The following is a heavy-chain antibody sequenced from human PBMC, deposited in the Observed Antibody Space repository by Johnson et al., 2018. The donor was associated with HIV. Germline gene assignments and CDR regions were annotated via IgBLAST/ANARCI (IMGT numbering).Heavy chain of an antibody. Sequence: VQLMESGGGVVQPGRSLRLSCAASGFTFSSYAMHWVRQAPGKGLEWVAVISYDGSNKYYVDSLKGRFTISRDKPKNTLYLEMKSLRAEDTAVYYCAKDTREADAFDMWGQGTMVSVSS. CDR2: ISYDGSNK. CDR3: AKDTREADAFDM. D-gene: IGHD1-26*01. CDR1: GFTFSSYA. V-gene: IGHV3-30*04. J-gene: IGHJ3*02.